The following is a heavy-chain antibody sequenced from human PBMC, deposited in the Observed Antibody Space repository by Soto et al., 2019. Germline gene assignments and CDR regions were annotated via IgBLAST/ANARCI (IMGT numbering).Heavy chain of an antibody. V-gene: IGHV1-8*01. Sequence: ASVKVSCKASGYTFTSYDINWVRQATGQGLEWMGWMNPNSGNTGYAQKFQGRVTMTRNTSISTAYMELSSLRSEDTAVYYCARGFHYDFWSGIYYYYYGMDVWDQGTTVTVSS. CDR2: MNPNSGNT. J-gene: IGHJ6*02. CDR1: GYTFTSYD. CDR3: ARGFHYDFWSGIYYYYYGMDV. D-gene: IGHD3-3*01.